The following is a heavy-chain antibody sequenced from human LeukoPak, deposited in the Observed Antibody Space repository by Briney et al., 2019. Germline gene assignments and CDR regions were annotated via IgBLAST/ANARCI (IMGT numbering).Heavy chain of an antibody. V-gene: IGHV4-39*07. J-gene: IGHJ5*02. CDR2: IYYSGST. CDR1: GGSISSSSYY. Sequence: KTSETLSLTCTVSGGSISSSSYYWGWIRQPPGKGLEWIGSIYYSGSTYYNPSLKSRVTVSVDTSKNQFSLKLSSVTAADTAVYYCARDWSFAGVGATTWGQGTLVTVSS. D-gene: IGHD1-26*01. CDR3: ARDWSFAGVGATT.